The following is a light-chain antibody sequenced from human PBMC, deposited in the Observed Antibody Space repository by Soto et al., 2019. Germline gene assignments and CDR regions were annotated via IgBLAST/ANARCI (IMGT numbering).Light chain of an antibody. Sequence: QSALTQPASVSGSPGQSITISCTVTSRDIGTYNYVSWYQQHPGKAPKLMIYGVTSRPSGISDRFSGSKSGNTASLIISAVQAEDEADYFCASYTSSSTLIFGTGTKVTVL. CDR1: SRDIGTYNY. CDR2: GVT. V-gene: IGLV2-14*01. CDR3: ASYTSSSTLI. J-gene: IGLJ1*01.